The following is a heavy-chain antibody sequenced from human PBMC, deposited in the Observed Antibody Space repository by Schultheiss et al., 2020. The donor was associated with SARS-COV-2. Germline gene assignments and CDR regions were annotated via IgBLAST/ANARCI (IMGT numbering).Heavy chain of an antibody. CDR1: GGSISSYY. Sequence: SQTLSLTCTVSGGSISSYYWSWIRQPPGKGLEWIGYIYYSGSTNYNPSLKSRVTISVDTSKNQFSLKLSSVTAADTAVYYCARGDYMFDYYYYMDVLGKGTTVTVSS. CDR2: IYYSGST. J-gene: IGHJ6*03. D-gene: IGHD3-10*02. CDR3: ARGDYMFDYYYYMDV. V-gene: IGHV4-59*01.